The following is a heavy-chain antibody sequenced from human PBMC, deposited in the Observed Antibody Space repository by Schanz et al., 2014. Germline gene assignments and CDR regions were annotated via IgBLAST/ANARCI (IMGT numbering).Heavy chain of an antibody. D-gene: IGHD3-3*01. V-gene: IGHV4-31*02. Sequence: QVQLQESGPGLVKPSETLSLTCIVSGGSTRSSNYYWSWIRRHPGKGLEWIGHIHYSGSTNYNPSLKSRVTMSLDPSKNQFSLKLSSVTAADTAVYYCARDRGYDFSFDPWGQGTLVTVSS. CDR1: GGSTRSSNYY. CDR3: ARDRGYDFSFDP. J-gene: IGHJ5*02. CDR2: IHYSGST.